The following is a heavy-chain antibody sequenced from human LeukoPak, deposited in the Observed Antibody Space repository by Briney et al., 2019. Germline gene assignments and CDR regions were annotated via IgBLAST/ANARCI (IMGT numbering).Heavy chain of an antibody. D-gene: IGHD3-22*01. CDR2: INHSGST. CDR1: GGSFSGYY. Sequence: SETLSLTCAVYGGSFSGYYWSWIRQPPGKGLEWIGEINHSGSTNYNPSLKSRVTISVDTSKNQFSLKLSSVTAADAAVYYCARHLYYHDSSTYWGTTNYWYFDLWGRGTLVTVSS. CDR3: ARHLYYHDSSTYWGTTNYWYFDL. J-gene: IGHJ2*01. V-gene: IGHV4-34*01.